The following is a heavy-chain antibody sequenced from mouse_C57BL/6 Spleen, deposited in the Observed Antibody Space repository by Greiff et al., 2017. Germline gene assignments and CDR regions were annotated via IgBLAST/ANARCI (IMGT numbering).Heavy chain of an antibody. V-gene: IGHV1-18*01. CDR1: GYTFTDYN. CDR3: ARREGLDSWFAY. Sequence: EVQLQQSGPELVKPGASVKIPCKASGYTFTDYNMDWVKQSHGKSLEWIGDINPNNGGTIYNQKFKGKATLTVDKSSSTAYMELRSLTSEDTAVYYCARREGLDSWFAYWGQGTLVTVSA. CDR2: INPNNGGT. J-gene: IGHJ3*01. D-gene: IGHD2-4*01.